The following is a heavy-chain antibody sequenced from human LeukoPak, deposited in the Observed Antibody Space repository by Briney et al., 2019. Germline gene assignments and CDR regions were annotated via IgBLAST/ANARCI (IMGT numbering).Heavy chain of an antibody. J-gene: IGHJ4*02. CDR3: AREELDVYDSSGDYSTPSVYFDY. V-gene: IGHV1-2*02. Sequence: ASVKVSCKASGYTFTGYYMHWVRQAPGQGLEWMGWINPNSGGTNYAQKFQGRVTMTRDTSISTAYMELSSLRSEDTAVYYCAREELDVYDSSGDYSTPSVYFDYWGQGTLVTVSS. D-gene: IGHD3-22*01. CDR2: INPNSGGT. CDR1: GYTFTGYY.